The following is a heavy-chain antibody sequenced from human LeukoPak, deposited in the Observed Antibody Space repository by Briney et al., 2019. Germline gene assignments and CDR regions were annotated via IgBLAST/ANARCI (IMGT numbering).Heavy chain of an antibody. CDR2: IKQDGSEK. V-gene: IGHV3-7*01. Sequence: GGSLRLSCAASGFTFSSYWMSWVRQAPGKGLEWVANIKQDGSEKYYVDSVKGRFTISRDNAKNSLYLQMNSLRGEDTAVYYCARGGSSGWFDAFDIWGQGTMVTVSS. CDR3: ARGGSSGWFDAFDI. J-gene: IGHJ3*02. CDR1: GFTFSSYW. D-gene: IGHD6-19*01.